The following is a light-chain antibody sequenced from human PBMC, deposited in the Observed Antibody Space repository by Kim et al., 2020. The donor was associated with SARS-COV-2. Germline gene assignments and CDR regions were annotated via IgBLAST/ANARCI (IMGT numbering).Light chain of an antibody. CDR1: SSDVGGYIH. J-gene: IGLJ3*02. V-gene: IGLV2-14*04. Sequence: GHSSPSACTGASSDVGGYIHVSWYQQHPGKAPKLIIYDVNKRPSGASDRFSGSKSANTASLTISGLQAEDEAEYYCASFTSSTTWVFGGGTKLTVL. CDR3: ASFTSSTTWV. CDR2: DVN.